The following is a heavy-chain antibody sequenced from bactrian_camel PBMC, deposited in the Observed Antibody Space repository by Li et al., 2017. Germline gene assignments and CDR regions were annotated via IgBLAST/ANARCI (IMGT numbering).Heavy chain of an antibody. CDR1: GYIDNHAC. CDR2: IVGGGNP. CDR3: AADGRYGLGLGLCGYLLDPVEDNGAHTRY. J-gene: IGHJ4*01. D-gene: IGHD5*01. V-gene: IGHV3S1*01. Sequence: VQLVESGGGTVQAGGSLTLSCAVSGYIDNHACMAWFRQAPGKEREGVASIVGGGNPAYVDAVKGRFTISKDNAKNTLYLEMNNLKVEDTAMYYCAADGRYGLGLGLCGYLLDPVEDNGAHTRYWGQGTQVTVS.